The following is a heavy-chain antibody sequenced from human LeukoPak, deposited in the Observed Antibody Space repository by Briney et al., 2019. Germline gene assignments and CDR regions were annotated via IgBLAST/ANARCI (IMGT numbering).Heavy chain of an antibody. CDR2: IKKDGSEK. V-gene: IGHV3-7*03. D-gene: IGHD1-26*01. Sequence: GGSLRLSCVVSGDTLSGYWMTWVRQAPGKGLEWVANIKKDGSEKYYVDSVKGRFTISRDNAKNSLYLQMNSLRAEDTAVYYCARDLGVGGNGPGYWGQGTLVTVSS. CDR3: ARDLGVGGNGPGY. J-gene: IGHJ4*02. CDR1: GDTLSGYW.